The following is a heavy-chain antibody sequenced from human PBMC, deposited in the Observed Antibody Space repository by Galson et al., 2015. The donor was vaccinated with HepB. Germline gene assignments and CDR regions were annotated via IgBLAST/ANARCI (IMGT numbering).Heavy chain of an antibody. J-gene: IGHJ5*02. D-gene: IGHD6-6*01. CDR2: IYYSGST. CDR1: GGSISSGGYY. CDR3: ARVAAHRNWFDP. Sequence: TLSLTCTVSGGSISSGGYYWSWIRQHPGKGLEWIGYIYYSGSTYYNPSLKSRVTISLATSKHQFSLKLSSVTAADTAVYYCARVAAHRNWFDPWGHGTLVAASS. V-gene: IGHV4-31*03.